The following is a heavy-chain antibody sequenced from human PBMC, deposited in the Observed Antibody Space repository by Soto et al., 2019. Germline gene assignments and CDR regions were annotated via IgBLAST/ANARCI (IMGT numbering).Heavy chain of an antibody. D-gene: IGHD2-15*01. CDR2: IYYSGST. J-gene: IGHJ3*01. V-gene: IGHV4-59*01. CDR3: ARDRCSGGSCYSEA. CDR1: GGSISSYY. Sequence: SETLSLTCTVSGGSISSYYWSWIRQPPGRGLEWIGYIYYSGSTNYNPSLKSRVTISVDTSKNQFSLKLSSVTAADTAVYYCARDRCSGGSCYSEACGQGTMVTVSS.